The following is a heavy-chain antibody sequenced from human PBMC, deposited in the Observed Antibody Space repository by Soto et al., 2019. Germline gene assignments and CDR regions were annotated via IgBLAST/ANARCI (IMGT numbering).Heavy chain of an antibody. CDR1: GYIFTSYV. Sequence: QVQLVQSGAEVKKPGASVKVSCTASGYIFTSYVMEWVRQAPGQRLELMGWINAGNGNTKYSQKFPGRVTITRDTSANTAYMELSSLRSEDTAVYYCARSAPPIDYWGQGTLVTVSS. CDR3: ARSAPPIDY. V-gene: IGHV1-3*01. J-gene: IGHJ4*02. CDR2: INAGNGNT.